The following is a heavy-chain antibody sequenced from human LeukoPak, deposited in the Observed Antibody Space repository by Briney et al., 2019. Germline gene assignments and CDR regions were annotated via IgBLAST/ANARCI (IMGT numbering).Heavy chain of an antibody. CDR1: GGSISSSSYY. V-gene: IGHV4-39*07. CDR2: IYYSGST. CDR3: ARKPKLELHAGWFDP. J-gene: IGHJ5*02. D-gene: IGHD1-7*01. Sequence: SETLSLTCTVSGGSISSSSYYWGWIRQPPGKGLEWIGSIYYSGSTYYNPSLKSRVTISVDTSKNQFSLKLSSVTAADTAVYYCARKPKLELHAGWFDPWGQGTLVTVSS.